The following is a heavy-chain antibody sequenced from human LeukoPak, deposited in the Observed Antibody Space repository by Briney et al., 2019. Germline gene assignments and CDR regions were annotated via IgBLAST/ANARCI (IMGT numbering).Heavy chain of an antibody. CDR2: IYTSGST. J-gene: IGHJ4*02. D-gene: IGHD2-8*02. V-gene: IGHV4-4*07. CDR3: GTPPPPGDYVDY. Sequence: SETLSLTCTVSGGSISTSFWSWIRQPAGKGLEWIGLIYTSGSTYYNPSLKSRVTISVDTSKNQFSLKLSSVTAADTAVYYCGTPPPPGDYVDYWGQGTLVTVSS. CDR1: GGSISTSF.